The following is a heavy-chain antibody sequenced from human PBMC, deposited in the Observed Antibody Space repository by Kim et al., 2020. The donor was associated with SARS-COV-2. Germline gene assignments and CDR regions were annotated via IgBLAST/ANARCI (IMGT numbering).Heavy chain of an antibody. J-gene: IGHJ6*03. D-gene: IGHD2-21*02. Sequence: GGSLRLSCAASGFTFSSFAIHWVRQAPGKGLEWVSAISCDGSSTYYADSVRGRFTISRDNSKNTLSLQMNSLRAEDTAVYYCAKGAKSDYYFHDYMDVWGRGPSLTV. CDR3: AKGAKSDYYFHDYMDV. CDR2: ISCDGSST. CDR1: GFTFSSFA. V-gene: IGHV3-23*01.